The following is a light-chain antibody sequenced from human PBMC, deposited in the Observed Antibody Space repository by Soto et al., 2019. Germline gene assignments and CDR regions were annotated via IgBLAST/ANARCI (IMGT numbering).Light chain of an antibody. CDR3: GIWATTLYV. J-gene: IGLJ1*01. CDR1: NSDLANHY. V-gene: IGLV1-51*01. Sequence: QSVLTQPPSVSAAPGQKVTISCSGSNSDLANHYISWYQQLPGTAPKLLIYDNNRRPSGIPERFSASKSGSSATLAITGLQAGDEADYFCGIWATTLYVFGTGTKRTVL. CDR2: DNN.